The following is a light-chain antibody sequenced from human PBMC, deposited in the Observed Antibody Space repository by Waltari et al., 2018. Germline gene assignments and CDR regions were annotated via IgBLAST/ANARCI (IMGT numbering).Light chain of an antibody. Sequence: QSPLTQPASVSGSPGQSITISCTGTSSDVGGYQYVSWYQQHPGKAPKLMIYYVSKRPSGVSNRFSGSKSGNTASLTISGLQAEDEADYYCSSYTSSSTWVFGGGTKLTVL. CDR2: YVS. CDR3: SSYTSSSTWV. V-gene: IGLV2-14*01. J-gene: IGLJ3*02. CDR1: SSDVGGYQY.